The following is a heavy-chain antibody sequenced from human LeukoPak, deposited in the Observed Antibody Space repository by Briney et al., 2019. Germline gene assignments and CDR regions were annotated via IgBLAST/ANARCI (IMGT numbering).Heavy chain of an antibody. D-gene: IGHD6-13*01. Sequence: PGGSLRLSCAASGFTVSSNYMSWVRQAPGKGLEWVSVIYSGGSTYYADSVKGRFTISRHNSKNALYLQMNSLRAEDTAMYYCARGGSSSWFDYWGQGTLVTVSS. J-gene: IGHJ4*02. V-gene: IGHV3-53*01. CDR2: IYSGGST. CDR1: GFTVSSNY. CDR3: ARGGSSSWFDY.